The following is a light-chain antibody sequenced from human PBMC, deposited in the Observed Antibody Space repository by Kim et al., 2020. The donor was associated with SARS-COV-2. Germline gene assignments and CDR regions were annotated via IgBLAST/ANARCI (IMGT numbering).Light chain of an antibody. Sequence: DIVLTHSPGTLSLSPGDRATLSCRASQTVRNNYIAWYQHIPGQPPRLLIYGASIRATGIPDRFSGSESGTEFTLTISRLEPEDFAVYYCHQYYTSEYTFGQGTKLEI. CDR2: GAS. CDR1: QTVRNNY. CDR3: HQYYTSEYT. V-gene: IGKV3-20*01. J-gene: IGKJ2*01.